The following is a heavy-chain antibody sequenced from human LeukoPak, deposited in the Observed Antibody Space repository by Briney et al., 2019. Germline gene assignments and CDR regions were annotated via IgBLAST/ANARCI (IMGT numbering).Heavy chain of an antibody. Sequence: GGSLRLSCAASGFTVSDNYMSWVRQAPGKGLEWVSIIYSGGTTYYADSVKGRFTISRDISKNTVYLQMNSLRAEDTVVYYCARALAAASHTSFDYWGQGTLVTVSS. CDR3: ARALAAASHTSFDY. J-gene: IGHJ4*02. CDR2: IYSGGTT. D-gene: IGHD6-13*01. V-gene: IGHV3-66*01. CDR1: GFTVSDNY.